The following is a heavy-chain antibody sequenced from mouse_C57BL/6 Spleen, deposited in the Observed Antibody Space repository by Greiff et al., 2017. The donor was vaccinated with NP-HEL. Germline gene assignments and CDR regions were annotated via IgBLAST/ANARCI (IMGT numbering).Heavy chain of an antibody. D-gene: IGHD4-1*01. CDR3: TRGELGGGYYAMDY. V-gene: IGHV1-15*01. CDR2: IDPETGGT. Sequence: VKLQESGAELVRPGASVTLSCKASGYTFTDYEMHWVKQTPVHGLEWIGAIDPETGGTAYNQKFKGKAILTADKSSSTAYMELRSLTSEDSAVYYCTRGELGGGYYAMDYWGQGTSVTVSS. J-gene: IGHJ4*01. CDR1: GYTFTDYE.